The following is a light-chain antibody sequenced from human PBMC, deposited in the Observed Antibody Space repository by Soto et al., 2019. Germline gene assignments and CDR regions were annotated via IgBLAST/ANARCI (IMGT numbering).Light chain of an antibody. V-gene: IGKV1-39*01. Sequence: DIQMTQSPSSLSASVGDRVTITCRASQSISSYLNWYQQKPGKAPKLLIYAASSLQSGVPSRFSDSGSGTDFTLTISILQPEDFATYYCQQSYSTPQTFGQGTKVEIK. CDR2: AAS. CDR3: QQSYSTPQT. J-gene: IGKJ1*01. CDR1: QSISSY.